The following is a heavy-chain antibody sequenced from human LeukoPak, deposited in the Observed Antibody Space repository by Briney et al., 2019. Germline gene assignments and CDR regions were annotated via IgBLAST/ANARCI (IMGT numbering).Heavy chain of an antibody. D-gene: IGHD6-13*01. V-gene: IGHV3-30*18. CDR2: LSGDETYI. J-gene: IGHJ4*02. Sequence: PGGSLRLSWAASGFTFSVYGMQWVRPAPGKGLEWVALLSGDETYIDYTDSVKGRFTISRDTSKNTLFLQMNSLRADDTAIYYCAKAAVYSRNWTPFDDWGQGTLVTVSS. CDR1: GFTFSVYG. CDR3: AKAAVYSRNWTPFDD.